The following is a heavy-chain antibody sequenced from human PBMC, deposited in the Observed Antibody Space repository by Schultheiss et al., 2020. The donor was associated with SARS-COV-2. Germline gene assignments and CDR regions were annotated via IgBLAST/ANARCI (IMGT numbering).Heavy chain of an antibody. CDR1: GYSMSSGYY. D-gene: IGHD4-17*01. J-gene: IGHJ4*02. CDR2: IYHSGST. CDR3: ARGANYGDHHWWY. V-gene: IGHV4-38-2*01. Sequence: SETLSLTCAVSGYSMSSGYYWGWIRQPPGKGLEWIGSIYHSGSTNYNPSLKSRATISVDKSKNHFSLKLSSVTDAETAVYYCARGANYGDHHWWYWGQGTLGTVAS.